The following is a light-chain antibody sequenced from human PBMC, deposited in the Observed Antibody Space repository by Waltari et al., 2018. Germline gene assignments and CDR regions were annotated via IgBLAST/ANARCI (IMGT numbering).Light chain of an antibody. CDR2: AAS. J-gene: IGKJ2*01. Sequence: DIQMTQSPSSLSASVGDRVTITCRASQNIIDYLTWYQHKTGKAPKLLIYAASSLQSGVPSRFSGSGSGTDFPLTISSLQPEDFATYYCQQSHTTPYTFGRGTKLEIK. CDR1: QNIIDY. CDR3: QQSHTTPYT. V-gene: IGKV1-39*01.